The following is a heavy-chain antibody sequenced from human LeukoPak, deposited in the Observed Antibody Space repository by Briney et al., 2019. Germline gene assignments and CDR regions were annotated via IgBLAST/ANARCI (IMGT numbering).Heavy chain of an antibody. CDR1: GFTISSHA. J-gene: IGHJ4*02. D-gene: IGHD3-16*01. CDR3: AKRPDDYPFDY. CDR2: ISGRDGNR. V-gene: IGHV3-23*01. Sequence: GGSLRLACTASGFTISSHAMSWVRQAPEKGLEWVSAISGRDGNRYYADSVKGRFTISRDNSKNTLYLQMNSLRAEDTAVYYCAKRPDDYPFDYWGRGTLVTVSS.